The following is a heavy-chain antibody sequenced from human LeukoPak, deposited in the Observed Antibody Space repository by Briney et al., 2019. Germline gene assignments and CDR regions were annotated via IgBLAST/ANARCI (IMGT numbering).Heavy chain of an antibody. CDR2: IIPIFGTA. V-gene: IGHV1-69*13. CDR3: ARTVANYYYYYMDV. D-gene: IGHD5-12*01. J-gene: IGHJ6*03. Sequence: ASVKVSCKASGGTFSSYAISWVRQAPGQGLEWMGGIIPIFGTANYAQKFQGRVTITADESTSTAYMELSSLRSEDTAVYYCARTVANYYYYYMDVWGKGTTVTVSS. CDR1: GGTFSSYA.